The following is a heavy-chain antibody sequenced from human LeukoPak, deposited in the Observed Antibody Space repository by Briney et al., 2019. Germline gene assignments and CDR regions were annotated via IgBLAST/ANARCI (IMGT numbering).Heavy chain of an antibody. Sequence: GGSLRLSCSASGFTFNSYSMSWVRQAPGKGLEWVSPISSSRRQIHYADSVKGRFTISRDNAKTSLYLQMNSLRADNSAVYYCARALGYCSGGICYLDACDFWGQGTIVTVSS. CDR3: ARALGYCSGGICYLDACDF. CDR1: GFTFNSYS. J-gene: IGHJ3*01. V-gene: IGHV3-21*06. D-gene: IGHD2-15*01. CDR2: ISSSRRQI.